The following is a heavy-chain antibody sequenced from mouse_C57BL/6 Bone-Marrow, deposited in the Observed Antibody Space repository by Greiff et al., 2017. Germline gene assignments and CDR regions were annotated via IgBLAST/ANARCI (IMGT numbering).Heavy chain of an antibody. V-gene: IGHV1-39*01. CDR1: GYSFTDYN. Sequence: VQLKESGPELVKPGASVKISCKASGYSFTDYNMNWVKQSTGKSLEWIGVINPNYGTTSYNQKFTGKATLTVDQSSSTAYMQLNSLTSEDSAVYYCARGGYDGSAHGYFDVWGTGTTVTVAS. J-gene: IGHJ1*03. CDR3: ARGGYDGSAHGYFDV. CDR2: INPNYGTT. D-gene: IGHD1-1*01.